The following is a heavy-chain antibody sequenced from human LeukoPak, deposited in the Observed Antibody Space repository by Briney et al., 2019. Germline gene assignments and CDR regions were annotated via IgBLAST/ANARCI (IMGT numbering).Heavy chain of an antibody. V-gene: IGHV3-21*01. Sequence: GGSLRLSCAASGFTFSSYSMNWVRQAPGKGLEWVSSISSSSSYIYYADSVKGRFTISRDNAKNSLYLQMNSLGAEDTAVYYCAAQPRGTTVTTHDYWGQGTLVTVSS. D-gene: IGHD4-17*01. CDR1: GFTFSSYS. CDR3: AAQPRGTTVTTHDY. J-gene: IGHJ4*02. CDR2: ISSSSSYI.